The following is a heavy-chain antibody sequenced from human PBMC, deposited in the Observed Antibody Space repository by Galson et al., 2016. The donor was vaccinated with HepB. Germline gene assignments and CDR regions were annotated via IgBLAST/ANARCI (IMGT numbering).Heavy chain of an antibody. CDR2: ISYDGSKK. J-gene: IGHJ6*02. CDR1: GFTFRSYA. V-gene: IGHV3-30*03. Sequence: SLRLSCAASGFTFRSYAMHWVRRPPGKRLEWVAVISYDGSKKLSADSVKGRLTISRDISKNTLFLQMNSLRPEDTAVYYCARGDYYSSDDGLGVWGQGTPVTVSS. D-gene: IGHD5-12*01. CDR3: ARGDYYSSDDGLGV.